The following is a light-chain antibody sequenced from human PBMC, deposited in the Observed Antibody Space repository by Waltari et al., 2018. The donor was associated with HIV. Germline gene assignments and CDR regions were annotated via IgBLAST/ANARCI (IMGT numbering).Light chain of an antibody. J-gene: IGKJ1*01. CDR2: DTS. V-gene: IGKV3-20*01. Sequence: ETIMTQSPGTLSLSPGERGTLSCRDHPGLDGKFLAWYRQRPGQSPRVLIYDTSIRATGVPDRFSGSGSGTEFTLTISGLEPEDSAVYYCHQYEDSPPGTFGQGTKVEVK. CDR1: PGLDGKF. CDR3: HQYEDSPPGT.